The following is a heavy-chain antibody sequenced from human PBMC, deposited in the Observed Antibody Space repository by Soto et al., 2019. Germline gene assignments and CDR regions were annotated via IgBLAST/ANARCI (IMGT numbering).Heavy chain of an antibody. CDR3: AGRTVTTPNWFDP. CDR2: IYYSGST. J-gene: IGHJ5*02. V-gene: IGHV4-39*01. CDR1: GGSISSSSYY. Sequence: QLQLQESGPGLVKPSETLSLTCTVSGGSISSSSYYWGWIRQPPEKGLEWIGSIYYSGSTYYNPSLKSRVTIAVDTSRNQFSLKLSSVTAADTAVYYCAGRTVTTPNWFDPWGQGTLVTVSS. D-gene: IGHD4-4*01.